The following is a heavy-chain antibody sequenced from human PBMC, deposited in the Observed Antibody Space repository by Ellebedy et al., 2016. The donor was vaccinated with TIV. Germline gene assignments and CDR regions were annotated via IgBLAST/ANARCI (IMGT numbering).Heavy chain of an antibody. J-gene: IGHJ4*02. D-gene: IGHD3-22*01. CDR2: INPNSGGT. Sequence: ASVKVSXXASGYTFTGYYMHWVRQAPGQGLEWMGWINPNSGGTNYAQKFQGWVTMTRDTSISTAYMELSRLRSDDTAVYYCARVGYYDSSGYYDDYWGQGTLVTVSS. CDR3: ARVGYYDSSGYYDDY. V-gene: IGHV1-2*04. CDR1: GYTFTGYY.